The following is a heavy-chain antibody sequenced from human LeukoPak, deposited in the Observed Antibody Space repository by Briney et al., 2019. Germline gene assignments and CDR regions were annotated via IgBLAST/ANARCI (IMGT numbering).Heavy chain of an antibody. CDR1: GYTFNNHY. CDR2: INPSVGST. Sequence: ASVKVSCKASGYTFNNHYMCWVRQAPGQGLEWMGVINPSVGSTSYAQKFQGRVTMTRDTSTRTVYMEVNSLRSEDTAVYYCARQGTYSSAIGMGYWGEGTLVTVSS. V-gene: IGHV1-46*02. D-gene: IGHD6-19*01. CDR3: ARQGTYSSAIGMGY. J-gene: IGHJ4*02.